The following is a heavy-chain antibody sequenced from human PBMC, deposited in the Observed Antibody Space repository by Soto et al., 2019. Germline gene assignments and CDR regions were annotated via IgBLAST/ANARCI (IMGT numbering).Heavy chain of an antibody. Sequence: GGSLRLSCAASGFTFSSYGMHWVRQAPGKGLEWVAVIWYDGSNKYYADSVKGRFTISRDNSKNTLYLQMNSLRAEDTAVYYCARDRRIVVDLYYYYGMDVWGQGTTVTVSS. D-gene: IGHD3-22*01. CDR3: ARDRRIVVDLYYYYGMDV. CDR1: GFTFSSYG. CDR2: IWYDGSNK. V-gene: IGHV3-33*01. J-gene: IGHJ6*02.